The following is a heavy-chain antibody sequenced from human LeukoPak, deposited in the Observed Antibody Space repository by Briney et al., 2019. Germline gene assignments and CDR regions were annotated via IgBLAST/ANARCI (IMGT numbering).Heavy chain of an antibody. CDR2: VCAFKGNT. D-gene: IGHD3-9*01. CDR1: GYTFTSYG. CDR3: ARRYYDNLTCYHPASRERYFDY. Sequence: SVNVSCKASGYTFTSYGIRWVHQAPAQGLEWMGWVCAFKGNTHYAQKLQGRVPMTTDTSTSTAYIELMSLRAELTAVYYCARRYYDNLTCYHPASRERYFDYWGQGTLVTVSS. J-gene: IGHJ4*02. V-gene: IGHV1-18*04.